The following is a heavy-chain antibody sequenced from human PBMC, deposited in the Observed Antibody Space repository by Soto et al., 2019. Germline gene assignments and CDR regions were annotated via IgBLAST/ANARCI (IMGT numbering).Heavy chain of an antibody. CDR3: ATCSGSWPHNWSDP. J-gene: IGHJ5*02. Sequence: SETLSLTCAVYGGSFSGYYWSWIRQPPGKGLEWIGEINHSGSTNYNPSLKSRVTISVDTSKNQFSLKLSSVTAADTAVYYCATCSGSWPHNWSDPWGQGTLVTVSS. V-gene: IGHV4-34*01. CDR1: GGSFSGYY. D-gene: IGHD6-13*01. CDR2: INHSGST.